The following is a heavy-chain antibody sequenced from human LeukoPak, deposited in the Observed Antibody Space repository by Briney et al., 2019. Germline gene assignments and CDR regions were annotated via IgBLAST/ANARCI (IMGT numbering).Heavy chain of an antibody. V-gene: IGHV4-39*01. D-gene: IGHD2-2*01. CDR2: IYYSGST. CDR1: CDSMISSNYY. J-gene: IGHJ5*02. CDR3: ARLLVPGWFDP. Sequence: SETLSLTCTVSCDSMISSNYYWVWIRQPPGKGLEWIGTIYYSGSTFYSPSLKSRITISVDTSKNQFSLKLSSVTAADTAVYYCARLLVPGWFDPWGQGTLVTVSS.